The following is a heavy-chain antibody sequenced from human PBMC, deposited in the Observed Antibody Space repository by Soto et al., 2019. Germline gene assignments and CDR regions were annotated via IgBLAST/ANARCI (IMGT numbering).Heavy chain of an antibody. CDR2: ISGSGGST. Sequence: EVQLLESGGGLVQPGGSLRLSCAASGFTFSSYAMSWVRQAPGKGLEWVSAISGSGGSTYYADSVKGRFTISRDNSKNTQYLQINSLRAADPAVYYCAEGGGSAYFYSGQRTLVTVSS. V-gene: IGHV3-23*01. CDR3: AEGGGSAYFY. CDR1: GFTFSSYA. J-gene: IGHJ4*02. D-gene: IGHD3-16*01.